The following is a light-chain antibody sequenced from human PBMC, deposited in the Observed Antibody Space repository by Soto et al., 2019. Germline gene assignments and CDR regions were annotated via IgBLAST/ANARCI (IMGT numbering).Light chain of an antibody. CDR1: QSVSSN. V-gene: IGKV3-15*01. CDR2: GAS. J-gene: IGKJ2*01. Sequence: EIVMTQSPATLSVSPGDTATLSCRASQSVSSNLAWYQQKPGQAPRLLIYGASTRATGTPARFSGSGSGTEFTLTISSLQSEDFAVYYCQQYNNWPPYTFGQGTNLEIK. CDR3: QQYNNWPPYT.